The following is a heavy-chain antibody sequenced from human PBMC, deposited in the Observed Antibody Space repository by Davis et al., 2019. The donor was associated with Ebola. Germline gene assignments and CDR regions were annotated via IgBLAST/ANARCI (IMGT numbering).Heavy chain of an antibody. CDR1: GFSFSAYA. CDR2: ISNDGNNK. CDR3: ARFVYRATDVVDV. Sequence: PGGSLRLSCSASGFSFSAYALHWVRQAPGKGLEWLAVISNDGNNKYYADSVKGRFVISRDNSKKTLFLQMSGLKTGDTAVYYCARFVYRATDVVDVWGQGTMVTVSS. J-gene: IGHJ3*01. D-gene: IGHD2/OR15-2a*01. V-gene: IGHV3-30*09.